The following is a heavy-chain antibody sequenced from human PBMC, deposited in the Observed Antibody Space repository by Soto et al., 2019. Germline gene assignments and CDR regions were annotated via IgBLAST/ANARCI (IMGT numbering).Heavy chain of an antibody. CDR3: TRSDYDTSGYTDY. Sequence: QVHLVESGGGLVKPGGSLRLSCAASGFAFSAYYMSWIRQAQGKGLEWLSSISESGTTIYYADSVKGRFTISRDNAKKSRYLQMNSLRAEDTAVYYCTRSDYDTSGYTDYWGQGTLVTVSS. D-gene: IGHD3-22*01. J-gene: IGHJ4*02. V-gene: IGHV3-11*01. CDR2: ISESGTTI. CDR1: GFAFSAYY.